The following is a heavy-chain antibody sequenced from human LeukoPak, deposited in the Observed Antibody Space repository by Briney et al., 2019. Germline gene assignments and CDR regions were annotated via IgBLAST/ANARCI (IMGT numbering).Heavy chain of an antibody. CDR3: ARAIWDSYGSGAHDN. CDR1: GGSISSGGYY. D-gene: IGHD3-10*01. CDR2: IYYSGST. V-gene: IGHV4-31*03. J-gene: IGHJ4*02. Sequence: TSETLSLTCTVSGGSISSGGYYWSWIRQYPRKGLEWIGYIYYSGSTYYNPSLKSRVTISVDTSKNQFSLKLSSVTAADTAVYYCARAIWDSYGSGAHDNWGQGTLVTVSS.